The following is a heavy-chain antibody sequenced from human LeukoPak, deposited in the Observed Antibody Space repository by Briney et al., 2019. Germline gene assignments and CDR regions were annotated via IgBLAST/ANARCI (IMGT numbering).Heavy chain of an antibody. CDR2: IFYSGST. CDR1: GGAISSGSRY. CDR3: ARDIGRTFNVSALDY. D-gene: IGHD3-10*01. J-gene: IGHJ4*02. Sequence: SETLSLTCTVSGGAISSGSRYWVWIRQPPGKGLEWIGSIFYSGSTYYSPSLESRVTISLDTSKNQFSLKLTSVTAADTAVYYCARDIGRTFNVSALDYWGQGTLVTVSS. V-gene: IGHV4-39*07.